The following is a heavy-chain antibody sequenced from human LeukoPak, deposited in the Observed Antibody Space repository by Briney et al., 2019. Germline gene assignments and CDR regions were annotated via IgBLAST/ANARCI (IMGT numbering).Heavy chain of an antibody. D-gene: IGHD6-19*01. V-gene: IGHV1-3*01. J-gene: IGHJ5*02. CDR1: GYTFTSYA. CDR3: ARTPSGWYLSGWFDP. CDR2: INAGNGNT. Sequence: ASVKVSCKASGYTFTSYAMHWVRQAPGQRLEWMGWINAGNGNTKYSQKFQGRVTITRDTSASAAYMELSSLRSEDTAVYYCARTPSGWYLSGWFDPWGQGTLVTVSS.